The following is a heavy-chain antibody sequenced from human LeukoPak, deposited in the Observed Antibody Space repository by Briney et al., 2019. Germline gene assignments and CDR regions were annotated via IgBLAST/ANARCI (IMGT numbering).Heavy chain of an antibody. Sequence: SETLSLTCTVSGGSINSYYRTWIRQPPGKGLEWIACIYYNGITNYKSSLESQLTISVDTSKNQFSLRLRSVTAADTAVYYCARQNPPGSKKGWFDPWGQGTLVTVSS. V-gene: IGHV4-59*08. CDR1: GGSINSYY. CDR2: IYYNGIT. D-gene: IGHD6-25*01. CDR3: ARQNPPGSKKGWFDP. J-gene: IGHJ5*02.